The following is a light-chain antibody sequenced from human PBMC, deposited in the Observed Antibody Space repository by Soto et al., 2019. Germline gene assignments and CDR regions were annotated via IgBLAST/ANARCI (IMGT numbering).Light chain of an antibody. CDR1: SSDVGGYNY. Sequence: QSVLTQPPSASGSPGQSVAISCTVTSSDVGGYNYVSCYQQHPGKAPKLMIYEVNKRPSGVPDRFSGSKSGNTASLPFSGLQAEDEADYYCSSYAGSSNVFGTGTKVTVL. J-gene: IGLJ1*01. CDR3: SSYAGSSNV. V-gene: IGLV2-8*01. CDR2: EVN.